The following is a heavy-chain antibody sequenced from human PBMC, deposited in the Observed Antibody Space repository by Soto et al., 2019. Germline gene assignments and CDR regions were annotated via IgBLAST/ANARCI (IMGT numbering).Heavy chain of an antibody. J-gene: IGHJ3*02. V-gene: IGHV5-10-1*01. CDR2: IEPSDSYT. Sequence: GGSLKISCKGPGYCFNNYWISLVRQMPGKGLEWMGMIEPSDSYTNYSPSFQGHVTISADKSISTAYLQWSSLKASDTAMYYCSRHFDSSGYSIAFDIWGQGTMVTVSS. CDR3: SRHFDSSGYSIAFDI. CDR1: GYCFNNYW. D-gene: IGHD3-22*01.